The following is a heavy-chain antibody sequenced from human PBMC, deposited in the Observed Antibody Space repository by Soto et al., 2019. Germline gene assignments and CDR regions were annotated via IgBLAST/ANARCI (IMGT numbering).Heavy chain of an antibody. CDR1: GFTFSSYA. CDR2: ISYDGSNK. CDR3: TSPGFSDTAMVPMDV. D-gene: IGHD5-18*01. Sequence: GGSLRLSCAASGFTFSSYAMHWVRQAPGKGLEWVAVISYDGSNKYYADSVTGRFTISRDNSKNTLYLQMNSLRAEDTAVYYCTSPGFSDTAMVPMDVWGQGTTFTVS. V-gene: IGHV3-30-3*01. J-gene: IGHJ6*02.